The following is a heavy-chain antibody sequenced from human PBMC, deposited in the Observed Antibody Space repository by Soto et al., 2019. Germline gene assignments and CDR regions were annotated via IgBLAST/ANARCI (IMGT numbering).Heavy chain of an antibody. V-gene: IGHV1-8*01. J-gene: IGHJ6*02. CDR2: MNPNSGNT. Sequence: QVQLVQSGAEVKKPGASVKVSCKASGYTFTSYDINWVRQATGQGLEWMGWMNPNSGNTGYAQKFQGRVTMTRNTSISTVYMELSSLRSEDTAVYYCARDEAYYYYYYGMDVWGQGTTVTVSS. CDR3: ARDEAYYYYYYGMDV. CDR1: GYTFTSYD.